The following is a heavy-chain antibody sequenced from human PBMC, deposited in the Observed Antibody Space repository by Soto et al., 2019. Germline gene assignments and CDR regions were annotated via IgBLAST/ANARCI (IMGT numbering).Heavy chain of an antibody. CDR3: ARRYGYSFDY. CDR2: IYYSGST. V-gene: IGHV4-59*08. J-gene: IGHJ4*02. CDR1: GGSISSYY. D-gene: IGHD1-1*01. Sequence: PSETLSLTCTVSGGSISSYYWSWIRQPPGRGLEWIGYIYYSGSTNYNPSLKSRVTISVDTSKNQFSLKLSSVTAADTAVYYCARRYGYSFDYWGQGTLVTVPQ.